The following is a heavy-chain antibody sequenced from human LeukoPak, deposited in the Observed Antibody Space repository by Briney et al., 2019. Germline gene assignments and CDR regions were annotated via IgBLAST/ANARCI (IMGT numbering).Heavy chain of an antibody. CDR3: AKAKGSGLKWYFDY. D-gene: IGHD6-19*01. V-gene: IGHV3-23*01. CDR2: ISGSGGST. J-gene: IGHJ4*02. CDR1: GFTFRGYG. Sequence: GGSLRLSCAASGFTFRGYGMDWVRQAPGKGLEWVSGISGSGGSTYYADSVKGRFTISRDNSKNMLYLQMNSLTVGDTAEYYCAKAKGSGLKWYFDYWGQGTLVTVSS.